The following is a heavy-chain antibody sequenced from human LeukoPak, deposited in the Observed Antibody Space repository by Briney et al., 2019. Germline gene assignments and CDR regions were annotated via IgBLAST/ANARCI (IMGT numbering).Heavy chain of an antibody. CDR1: GFTFSSYS. J-gene: IGHJ6*03. V-gene: IGHV3-48*01. Sequence: PGGSLRLSCAASGFTFSSYSMNWVRQAPGKGLEWVSYISSSSSTIYYADSVKGRFTISRDNAKNSLYLQMNSLRAEDTAVYYCAREGGANWNYDSSPYYYYYMDVWGKGTTVTVSS. CDR2: ISSSSSTI. D-gene: IGHD1-7*01. CDR3: AREGGANWNYDSSPYYYYYMDV.